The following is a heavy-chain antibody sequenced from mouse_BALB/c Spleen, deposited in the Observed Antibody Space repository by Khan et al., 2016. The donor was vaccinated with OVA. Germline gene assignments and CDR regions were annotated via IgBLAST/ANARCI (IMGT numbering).Heavy chain of an antibody. Sequence: QVRLQQSGAELVRPRASVKLSCKTSGYIFTNYWIHWVKQRSGQGLEWIARIYPGTDNTYYDEKLKDKATLTADKSSSTAYMQLSSLKSEDSAVYFCAREEALYYFDYWGQGTTLTVSS. D-gene: IGHD3-2*02. J-gene: IGHJ2*01. CDR3: AREEALYYFDY. CDR2: IYPGTDNT. CDR1: GYIFTNYW. V-gene: IGHV1-76*01.